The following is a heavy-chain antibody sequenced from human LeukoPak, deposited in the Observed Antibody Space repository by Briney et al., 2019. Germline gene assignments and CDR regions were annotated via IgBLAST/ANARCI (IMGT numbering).Heavy chain of an antibody. CDR1: EFTYSAYA. Sequence: GGSLRLSCAASEFTYSAYAMSWVRHTPGKGLEWVSTISGDGRSTFYADSVKGRFTISRDDSKTTLFLQMNSPRAEDTAIYYCARRYGGWGAFDIWGQGTVVTVSS. V-gene: IGHV3-23*01. J-gene: IGHJ3*02. D-gene: IGHD4-23*01. CDR2: ISGDGRST. CDR3: ARRYGGWGAFDI.